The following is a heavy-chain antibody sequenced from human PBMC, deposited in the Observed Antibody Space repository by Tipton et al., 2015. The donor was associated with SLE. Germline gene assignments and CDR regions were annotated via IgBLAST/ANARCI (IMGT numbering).Heavy chain of an antibody. CDR2: IYYSGST. J-gene: IGHJ3*02. Sequence: TLSLICTVSGGSISSSSYYWGWIRQPPGKGLEWIGSIYYSGSTYYNPSLKSRVTISVDTSKNQFSLKLSSVTAADTAVYYCATPRYYDFWNGAFDIWGQGTMVTVSS. D-gene: IGHD3-3*01. CDR3: ATPRYYDFWNGAFDI. V-gene: IGHV4-39*01. CDR1: GGSISSSSYY.